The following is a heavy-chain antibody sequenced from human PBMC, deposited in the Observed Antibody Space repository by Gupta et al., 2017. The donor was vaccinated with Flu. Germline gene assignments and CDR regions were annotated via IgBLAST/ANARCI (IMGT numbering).Heavy chain of an antibody. CDR3: VSERGPFYGFDI. Sequence: VRQAPGKGLEWVAVIWSDGNNKFYADSVKGRFTFSRDNSKNTMSLQTNSLRVEDTDVYYCVSERGPFYGFDIWGQGTMVTVSS. CDR2: IWSDGNNK. V-gene: IGHV3-33*01. J-gene: IGHJ3*02.